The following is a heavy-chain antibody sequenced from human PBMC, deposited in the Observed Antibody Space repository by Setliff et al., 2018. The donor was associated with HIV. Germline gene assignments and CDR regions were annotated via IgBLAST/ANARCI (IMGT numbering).Heavy chain of an antibody. J-gene: IGHJ6*03. V-gene: IGHV3-21*01. CDR3: TRDYAYDWNSVMDV. CDR1: GFTFRNYS. Sequence: PGGSLRLSCAASGFTFRNYSMNWVRQAPGKGLEWVSSISRSSTSIYYADSVKGRFTISRDNAKNSLYLQMNSLRAEDTAVYYCTRDYAYDWNSVMDVWGKGTTVTVSS. D-gene: IGHD1-20*01. CDR2: ISRSSTSI.